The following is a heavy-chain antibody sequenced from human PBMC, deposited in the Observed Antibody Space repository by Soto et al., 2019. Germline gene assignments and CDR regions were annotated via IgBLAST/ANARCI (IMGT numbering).Heavy chain of an antibody. CDR1: GFTFSSYS. D-gene: IGHD5-18*01. CDR3: ARGGYSYGYGYYYGMDV. Sequence: EVQLVESGGGLVKPGGSLRLSCAASGFTFSSYSMNWVRQAPGKGLEWVSSISSSSSYIYYADSVKGRFTISRDNAKNSLYLQMNSLRAEDTAVYYCARGGYSYGYGYYYGMDVWGQGTTVTVSS. J-gene: IGHJ6*02. V-gene: IGHV3-21*01. CDR2: ISSSSSYI.